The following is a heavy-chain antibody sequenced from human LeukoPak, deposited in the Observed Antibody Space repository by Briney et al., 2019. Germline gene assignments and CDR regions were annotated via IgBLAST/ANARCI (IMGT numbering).Heavy chain of an antibody. V-gene: IGHV4-39*07. D-gene: IGHD3-16*02. CDR3: ARDYDYVWGSYRYIYFDY. J-gene: IGHJ4*02. CDR1: GGSISSSSYY. CDR2: IYYSGST. Sequence: SETLSLTCTVSGGSISSSSYYWGWIRQPPGNGLEWIGSIYYSGSTYYNPSLKSRVTISVDTSKNQFSLKLSSVTAADTAVYYCARDYDYVWGSYRYIYFDYWGQGTLVTVSS.